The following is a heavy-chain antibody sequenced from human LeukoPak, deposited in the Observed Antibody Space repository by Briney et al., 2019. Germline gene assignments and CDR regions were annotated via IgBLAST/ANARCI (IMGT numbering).Heavy chain of an antibody. D-gene: IGHD1-1*01. Sequence: PGGSLRLSCAASGFTFSTYTMNWVRQAPGKGLEWVSSICPRSTYIYHGDPVKGRFTISRDNAENSLSLQMDSLRAEDTAVYYCVRVSGRLERQSDLDYWGQGTLVTVSS. CDR2: ICPRSTYI. CDR3: VRVSGRLERQSDLDY. J-gene: IGHJ4*02. CDR1: GFTFSTYT. V-gene: IGHV3-21*01.